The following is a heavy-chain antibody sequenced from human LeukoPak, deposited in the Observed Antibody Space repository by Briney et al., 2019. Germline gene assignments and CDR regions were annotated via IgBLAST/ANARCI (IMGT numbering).Heavy chain of an antibody. CDR1: GFTFDDYA. CDR3: AKDSIAAAEDAFDI. Sequence: PGGSLRLSCAASGFTFDDYAVHWVRQAPGKGLEWVSGISWNSGSIGYADSVKGRFTISRDNAKNSLYLQMNSLRAEDTALYYCAKDSIAAAEDAFDIWGQGTMVTVSS. V-gene: IGHV3-9*01. CDR2: ISWNSGSI. D-gene: IGHD6-13*01. J-gene: IGHJ3*02.